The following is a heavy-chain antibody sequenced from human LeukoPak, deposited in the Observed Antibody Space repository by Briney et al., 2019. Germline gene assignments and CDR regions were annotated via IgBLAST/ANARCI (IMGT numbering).Heavy chain of an antibody. CDR2: IIPIFGTA. D-gene: IGHD2-2*01. CDR1: GGTFSSYA. Sequence: SVKVSCKASGGTFSSYAISWVRQAPGQGLEWMGGIIPIFGTANYAQKFQGRVTITADESTSTAYMELSSLRSEDTAVYYCAKRYCSSTSCPFDHWGQGTLVTVSS. J-gene: IGHJ4*02. V-gene: IGHV1-69*01. CDR3: AKRYCSSTSCPFDH.